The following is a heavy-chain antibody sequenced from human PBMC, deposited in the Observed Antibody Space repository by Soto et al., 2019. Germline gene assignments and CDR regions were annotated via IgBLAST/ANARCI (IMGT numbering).Heavy chain of an antibody. CDR2: ISAYNGNT. V-gene: IGHV1-18*01. D-gene: IGHD3-22*01. Sequence: VASVKVSCKASGYTFTSYGISWVRQAPGQGLEWMGWISAYNGNTNYSQKLQGRVTMTTDTSTSTAYMELRSLRFDDTAVYFCLCEDYYDSSGYYYRNWFDPWGQGTLVTVSS. J-gene: IGHJ5*02. CDR1: GYTFTSYG. CDR3: LCEDYYDSSGYYYRNWFDP.